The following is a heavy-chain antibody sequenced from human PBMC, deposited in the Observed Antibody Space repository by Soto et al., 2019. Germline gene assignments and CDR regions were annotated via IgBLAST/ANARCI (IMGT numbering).Heavy chain of an antibody. CDR2: ISGSGDRT. J-gene: IGHJ5*02. V-gene: IGHV3-23*01. Sequence: VGSLRLSCAASGFTFGTFAMSWVRQAPGKGLEWVSFISGSGDRTSYADPVKGRFTISRDTSENMLYLQMDSLRLEDTAIYYCAKLRYYDFWSGENWFDPWGQGTLVTVSS. CDR3: AKLRYYDFWSGENWFDP. CDR1: GFTFGTFA. D-gene: IGHD3-3*01.